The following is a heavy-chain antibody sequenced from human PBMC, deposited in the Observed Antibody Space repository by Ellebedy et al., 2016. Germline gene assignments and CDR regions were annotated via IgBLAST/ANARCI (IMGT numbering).Heavy chain of an antibody. J-gene: IGHJ4*02. CDR3: ARGRYYYGSGSYHDY. CDR2: INHSGST. Sequence: SETLSLXXAVYGGSFSGYYWSWIRQPPGKGLEWIGEINHSGSTNYNPSLKSRVTISVDTSKNQFSLKLSSVTAADTAVYYCARGRYYYGSGSYHDYWGQGTLVTVSS. CDR1: GGSFSGYY. D-gene: IGHD3-10*01. V-gene: IGHV4-34*01.